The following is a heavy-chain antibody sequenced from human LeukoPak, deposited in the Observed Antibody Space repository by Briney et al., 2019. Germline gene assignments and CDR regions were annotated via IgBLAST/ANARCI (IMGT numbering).Heavy chain of an antibody. CDR3: AREEWAEYDYVWGSYRLVDY. J-gene: IGHJ4*02. V-gene: IGHV3-33*08. CDR1: GFTFSSAV. CDR2: IWYDGSNK. Sequence: PGGSLRLSCAASGFTFSSAVMHWVRQAPGKGLEWVAVIWYDGSNKYYADSVKGRFTISRDNSKNTLYLQMNSLRAEDTAVYYCAREEWAEYDYVWGSYRLVDYWGQGTLVTVSS. D-gene: IGHD3-16*02.